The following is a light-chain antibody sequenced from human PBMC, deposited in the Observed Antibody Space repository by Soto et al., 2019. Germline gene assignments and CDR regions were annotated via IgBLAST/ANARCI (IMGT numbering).Light chain of an antibody. CDR2: GAS. Sequence: EIVMTQSPATLSVSPGEGATLSCRASQSVDTNLAWYQQKPGQAPRLLIYGASSRATGIPARFSGSGSGTDFTLTISSLEPEDFAVYYCQQRGNWPPITFGQGTRLEIK. J-gene: IGKJ5*01. V-gene: IGKV3-11*01. CDR1: QSVDTN. CDR3: QQRGNWPPIT.